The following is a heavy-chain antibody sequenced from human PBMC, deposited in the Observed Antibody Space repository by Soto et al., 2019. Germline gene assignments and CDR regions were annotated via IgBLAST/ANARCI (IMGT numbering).Heavy chain of an antibody. D-gene: IGHD2-15*01. CDR1: GYTFTGYY. CDR3: ARVSDLTDIVVVVAAKGLGF. V-gene: IGHV1-2*02. J-gene: IGHJ4*02. Sequence: GASVKVSCKASGYTFTGYYMHWVRQAPGQGLEWMGWINPNSGGTNYAQKFQGRVTMTRDTSISTAYMELSRLRSDDTAVYYCARVSDLTDIVVVVAAKGLGFWGQGTLVTVYS. CDR2: INPNSGGT.